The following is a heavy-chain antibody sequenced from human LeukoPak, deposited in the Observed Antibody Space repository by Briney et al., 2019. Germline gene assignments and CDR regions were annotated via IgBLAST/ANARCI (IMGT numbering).Heavy chain of an antibody. CDR3: ASLCWGVPAANRDEGCYWFDP. D-gene: IGHD2-2*01. Sequence: ASVKVSCKASGYTFTSYGISWVRQAPGQGLEWMGWISAYNGNTNYAQKLQGRVTMTTDTSTSTAYMELRSLRSDDTAVYYCASLCWGVPAANRDEGCYWFDPWGQGTLVTVSS. V-gene: IGHV1-18*01. CDR2: ISAYNGNT. J-gene: IGHJ5*02. CDR1: GYTFTSYG.